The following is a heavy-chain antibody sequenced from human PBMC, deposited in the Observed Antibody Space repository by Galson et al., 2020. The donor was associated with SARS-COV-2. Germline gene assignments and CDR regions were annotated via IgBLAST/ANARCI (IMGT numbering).Heavy chain of an antibody. J-gene: IGHJ4*02. CDR2: ISSSSSYI. V-gene: IGHV3-21*01. Sequence: NSGGSLRLSCAASGFTFSSYSMNWVRQAPGKGLEWVSSISSSSSYIYYADSVKGRFTISRDNAKNSLYLQMNSLRAEDTAVYYCARDLDPIVGAPDYWGQGTLVTVSS. CDR3: ARDLDPIVGAPDY. CDR1: GFTFSSYS. D-gene: IGHD1-26*01.